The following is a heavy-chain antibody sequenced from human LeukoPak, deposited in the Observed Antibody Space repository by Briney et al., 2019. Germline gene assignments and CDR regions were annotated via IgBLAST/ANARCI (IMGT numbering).Heavy chain of an antibody. CDR1: GFTVSSND. D-gene: IGHD5-24*01. J-gene: IGHJ4*02. V-gene: IGHV3-53*01. Sequence: GGSLRLSCAASGFTVSSNDMSWVRQAPGKGLEWVSVIYSGGSTYFADSVKGRFTISRDNSKNTVYLQMNGLRAEDTAVYYCAREGDGIDYWGQGTLVTVSS. CDR2: IYSGGST. CDR3: AREGDGIDY.